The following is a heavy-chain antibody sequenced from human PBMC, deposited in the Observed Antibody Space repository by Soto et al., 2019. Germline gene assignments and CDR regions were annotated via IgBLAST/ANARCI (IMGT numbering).Heavy chain of an antibody. CDR1: GFTFRSYA. Sequence: DVQLLESGGGLVQPGGSLRLSCAASGFTFRSYAMSWVRQAPGKGLEWVSGISGSGISTHYADSVKGRFTVSRDNPKNTLYLQMTSLRAEDTAVYNCAKEPVGPDWYFDLWGRGTLVTVSS. CDR2: ISGSGIST. J-gene: IGHJ2*01. CDR3: AKEPVGPDWYFDL. V-gene: IGHV3-23*01.